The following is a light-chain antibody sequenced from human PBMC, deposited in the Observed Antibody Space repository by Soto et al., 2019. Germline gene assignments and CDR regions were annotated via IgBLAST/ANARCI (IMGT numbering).Light chain of an antibody. J-gene: IGLJ3*02. Sequence: QSVLTQPPSVSASPRQKVTIYCSGSSSNIGNNFVSWYQHLPGTAPKLLIFENDKLPSGIPDRFTASKSSTSATLGITGLQTGDEADYYCGTWDSSLSAVVFGGGTKGTVL. CDR2: END. CDR1: SSNIGNNF. CDR3: GTWDSSLSAVV. V-gene: IGLV1-51*02.